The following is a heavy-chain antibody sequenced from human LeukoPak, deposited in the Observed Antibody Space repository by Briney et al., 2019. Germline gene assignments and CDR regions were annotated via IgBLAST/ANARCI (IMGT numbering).Heavy chain of an antibody. CDR3: ARGQGILTYGDTVTTTAHFDY. V-gene: IGHV4-34*01. J-gene: IGHJ4*02. D-gene: IGHD4-4*01. CDR1: GGSFSGYY. Sequence: SETLSLTCAVYGGSFSGYYWSWIRQPPGKGLEWIGEISHSGSTNYNPSLKSRVTISVDTSKNQFSLKLNSVTAADTAVYYCARGQGILTYGDTVTTTAHFDYWGQGTLVTVSS. CDR2: ISHSGST.